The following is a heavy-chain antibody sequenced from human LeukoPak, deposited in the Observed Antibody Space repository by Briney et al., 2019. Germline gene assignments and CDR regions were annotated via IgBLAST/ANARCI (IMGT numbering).Heavy chain of an antibody. CDR1: GFSLSTSGMR. CDR2: IDWDDDK. J-gene: IGHJ4*02. CDR3: ARSRVRLLWFGEQFDY. V-gene: IGHV2-70*04. D-gene: IGHD3-10*01. Sequence: SGPTLVNPTQTLTLTCTFSGFSLSTSGMRVSWIRQPPGKALEWLARIDWDDDKFYSTSLKTRFTISKDTSKNQVVLTMTNMDPVDTATYYCARSRVRLLWFGEQFDYWGQGTLVTVSS.